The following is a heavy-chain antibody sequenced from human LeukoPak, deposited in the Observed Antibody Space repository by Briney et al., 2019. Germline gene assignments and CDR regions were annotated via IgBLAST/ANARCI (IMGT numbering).Heavy chain of an antibody. CDR1: GFTFSGYP. J-gene: IGHJ4*02. Sequence: GGSLRLSWAASGFTFSGYPMSWVRQAPGKGLEWVSGISASGGGTYYADSVKGRFTTSRDNSKNTLYLQMNSLRVEDTAIYYCANARAGGSFPYYFDYWGQGTLVTVSS. V-gene: IGHV3-23*01. D-gene: IGHD1-26*01. CDR2: ISASGGGT. CDR3: ANARAGGSFPYYFDY.